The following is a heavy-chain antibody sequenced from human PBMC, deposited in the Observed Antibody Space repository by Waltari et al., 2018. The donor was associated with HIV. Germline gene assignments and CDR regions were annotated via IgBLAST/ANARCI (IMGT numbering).Heavy chain of an antibody. J-gene: IGHJ4*02. Sequence: QLQLVEYEGGLVQPGTSLSLSCAASGFKLSSDVMYWLRQAPGKGPEWVVVKSHDGSVTVYAESVKGRFAISRDNSKNALYLQMNSLRPDDTAMYYCARKGGGGSPTGATDYFDSWGQGTLVTVSS. CDR2: KSHDGSVT. CDR1: GFKLSSDV. CDR3: ARKGGGGSPTGATDYFDS. V-gene: IGHV3-30*03. D-gene: IGHD2-15*01.